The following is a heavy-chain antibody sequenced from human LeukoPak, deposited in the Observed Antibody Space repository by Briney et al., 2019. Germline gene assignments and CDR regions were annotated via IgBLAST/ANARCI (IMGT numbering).Heavy chain of an antibody. Sequence: SETLSLTCTVSGGSISSSSYYWGWIRQPPGKGLEWIGYIYYSGSTNYNPSLKSRVTISVDTSKNQFSLKLSSVTAADTAVYYCARGGYYYYGMDVWGQGTTVTVSS. J-gene: IGHJ6*02. CDR3: ARGGYYYYGMDV. D-gene: IGHD2-15*01. CDR2: IYYSGST. CDR1: GGSISSSSYY. V-gene: IGHV4-61*05.